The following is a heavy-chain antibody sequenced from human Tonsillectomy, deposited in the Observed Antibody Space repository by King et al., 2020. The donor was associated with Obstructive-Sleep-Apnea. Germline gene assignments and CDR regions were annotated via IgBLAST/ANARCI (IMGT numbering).Heavy chain of an antibody. Sequence: QLQESGPGLVKPSETLSLTCTVSGGSISSGSYYWGWIRQPPGKGLEWIGSVYYSGSTYYNPSLKSRVTISVDTSKNQFSLKLSSVTAADTAVYYCARVNVADRGSPYFDYWGQGTLVTVSS. D-gene: IGHD3-10*01. V-gene: IGHV4-39*07. CDR3: ARVNVADRGSPYFDY. CDR1: GGSISSGSYY. CDR2: VYYSGST. J-gene: IGHJ4*02.